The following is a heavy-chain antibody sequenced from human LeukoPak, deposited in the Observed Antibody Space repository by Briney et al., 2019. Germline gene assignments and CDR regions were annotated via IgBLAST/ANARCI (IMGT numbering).Heavy chain of an antibody. D-gene: IGHD3-10*01. CDR1: GYTFTSYG. J-gene: IGHJ6*03. Sequence: ASVKVSCKASGYTFTSYGISWVRQAPGQGLEWMGWISAYNGNTNYAQKLQGRVTMTTDTSTSTACMELRSLRSDDTAVYYCARLSVWFPANYYYMDVWGKGTTVTVSS. CDR2: ISAYNGNT. CDR3: ARLSVWFPANYYYMDV. V-gene: IGHV1-18*01.